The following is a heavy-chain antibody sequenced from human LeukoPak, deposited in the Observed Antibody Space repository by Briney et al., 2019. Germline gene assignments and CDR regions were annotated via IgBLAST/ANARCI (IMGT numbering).Heavy chain of an antibody. J-gene: IGHJ3*02. CDR3: ASYWAENGDSAFDI. D-gene: IGHD4-17*01. CDR1: GGSFSDYK. Sequence: KPSETLSLTCAVYGGSFSDYKWTWSWIRQSPGKGLEWIGEINDSGSTNYNPSLKSRVTISVDTSKNQFSLRLSSVTAADTAVYYCASYWAENGDSAFDIWGQGTTVTVSS. CDR2: INDSGST. V-gene: IGHV4-34*01.